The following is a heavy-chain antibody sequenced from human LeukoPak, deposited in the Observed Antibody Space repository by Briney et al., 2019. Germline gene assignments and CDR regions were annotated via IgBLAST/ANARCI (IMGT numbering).Heavy chain of an antibody. J-gene: IGHJ4*02. CDR3: ARLGVGATFPFDY. Sequence: PSETLSLTCAVYGGSFSGYYWSWIRQPPGKGLEWIGYIYYSGSTNYNPSLKSRVTISVDTSKNQFSLKLSSVTAADTAVYYCARLGVGATFPFDYWGQGTLVTVSS. V-gene: IGHV4-59*08. CDR2: IYYSGST. CDR1: GGSFSGYY. D-gene: IGHD1-26*01.